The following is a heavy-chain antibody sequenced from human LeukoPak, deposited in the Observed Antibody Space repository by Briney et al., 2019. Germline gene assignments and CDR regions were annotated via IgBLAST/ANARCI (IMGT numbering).Heavy chain of an antibody. D-gene: IGHD5-12*01. CDR1: GFTFSSYA. CDR3: ARDVTGIVATICYY. J-gene: IGHJ4*02. Sequence: GRSLRLSCAASGFTFSSYAMHWVRQAPGKGLEWVAVISYGGSNKYYADSVKGRFTISRDNSKNTLYLQMNSLRAEDTAVYYCARDVTGIVATICYYWGQGTLVTVSS. CDR2: ISYGGSNK. V-gene: IGHV3-30*04.